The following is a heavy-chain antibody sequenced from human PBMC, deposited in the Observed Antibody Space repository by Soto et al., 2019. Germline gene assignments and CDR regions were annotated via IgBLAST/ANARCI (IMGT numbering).Heavy chain of an antibody. CDR1: GGSMNTYY. CDR2: IYSSGST. CDR3: ARGSGNPFDY. J-gene: IGHJ4*02. D-gene: IGHD2-15*01. Sequence: ETLSLTCSVSGGSMNTYYWSWIRQPPGKGLEWIGYIYSSGSTNYKLSLKSRVVFSVDTSKNQFSLKLSSVTAADTAVYYCARGSGNPFDYWGQGTLVTVSS. V-gene: IGHV4-59*01.